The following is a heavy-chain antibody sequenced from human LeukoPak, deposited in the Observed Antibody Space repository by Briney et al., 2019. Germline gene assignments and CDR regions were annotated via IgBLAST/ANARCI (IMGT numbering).Heavy chain of an antibody. V-gene: IGHV1-8*02. Sequence: ASVKVSCKASGYTFTSYGISWVRQAPGQGLEWMGWMNPNSGNTGYAQKFQGRVTMTRNTSISTAYMELSSLRSEDTAVYYCARGQYYDFWSGYSNYGMDVWGQGTTVTVSS. CDR3: ARGQYYDFWSGYSNYGMDV. J-gene: IGHJ6*02. D-gene: IGHD3-3*01. CDR2: MNPNSGNT. CDR1: GYTFTSYG.